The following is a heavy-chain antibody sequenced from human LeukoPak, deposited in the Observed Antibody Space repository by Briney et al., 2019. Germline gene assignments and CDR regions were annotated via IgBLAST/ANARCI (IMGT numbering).Heavy chain of an antibody. J-gene: IGHJ4*02. CDR2: ISGDGGRRGSTTT. Sequence: PGASLRLSCAASGFTLSSHAMSWVRQAPGKGLEWVSAISGDGGRRGSTTTYYTDSVKGRFTISRDNSKNTLYLQMNSLRAEDTALYYCAKGGISLVRGSFDYWGQATLVTVSS. CDR3: AKGGISLVRGSFDY. CDR1: GFTLSSHA. D-gene: IGHD3-10*01. V-gene: IGHV3-23*01.